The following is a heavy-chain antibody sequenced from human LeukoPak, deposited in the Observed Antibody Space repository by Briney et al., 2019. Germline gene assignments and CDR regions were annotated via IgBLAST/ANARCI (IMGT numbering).Heavy chain of an antibody. Sequence: SETLSLTCTVSGGSINDASWNWILKPPGQGLEWIGYIYHSGGTNYNPSLKSRVTISLDTSKNQFSLKLSSVTAADTAVYYCARIHYYGSGSYYKGYSIGDLYNWFDPWGQGTLVTVSS. CDR1: GGSINDAS. D-gene: IGHD3-10*01. CDR2: IYHSGGT. J-gene: IGHJ5*02. V-gene: IGHV4-59*01. CDR3: ARIHYYGSGSYYKGYSIGDLYNWFDP.